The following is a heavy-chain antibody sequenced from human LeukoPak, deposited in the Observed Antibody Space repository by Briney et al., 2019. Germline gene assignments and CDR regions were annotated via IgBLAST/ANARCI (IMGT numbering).Heavy chain of an antibody. D-gene: IGHD6-13*01. CDR3: ARDQGSSSYQHYFDY. V-gene: IGHV3-21*01. CDR1: GFTFSSYS. CDR2: ISSSSSYI. J-gene: IGHJ4*02. Sequence: GGSLRLSCAASGFTFSSYSMNWVRQAPGKGLEWVSSISSSSSYIYYADSVKGRFTISRDNAKNSLYLQMNSLRAEDTAVYYCARDQGSSSYQHYFDYWGQGTLVTVSS.